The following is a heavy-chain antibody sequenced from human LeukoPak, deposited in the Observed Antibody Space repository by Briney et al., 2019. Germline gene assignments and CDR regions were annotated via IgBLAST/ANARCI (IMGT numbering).Heavy chain of an antibody. CDR3: ARDLGEDTTMIFFDY. CDR1: GYTFTSFG. D-gene: IGHD5-18*01. V-gene: IGHV1-18*01. CDR2: ISAYNGNS. Sequence: ASVKVSCKASGYTFTSFGISWVRQAPGQGPGWVGWISAYNGNSNYVQNLQGRVTVTTDTSTNTAYMELRSLRSDDTAVYYCARDLGEDTTMIFFDYWGQGTPVTVSS. J-gene: IGHJ4*02.